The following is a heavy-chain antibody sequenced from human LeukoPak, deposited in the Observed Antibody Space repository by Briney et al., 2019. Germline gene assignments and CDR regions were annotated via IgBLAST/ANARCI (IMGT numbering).Heavy chain of an antibody. CDR1: GFTFSSYE. J-gene: IGHJ4*02. D-gene: IGHD3-22*01. CDR2: ISSSGSTI. V-gene: IGHV3-48*03. CDR3: ARNTYSDYYDSSGYSPGDFDY. Sequence: AGGSLRLSCVASGFTFSSYEMNWVRQAPGKGLEWVSYISSSGSTIYYADSVKGRFTISRDNAKNSLYLQMNSLRAEDTAVYYCARNTYSDYYDSSGYSPGDFDYWGQGTLVTVSS.